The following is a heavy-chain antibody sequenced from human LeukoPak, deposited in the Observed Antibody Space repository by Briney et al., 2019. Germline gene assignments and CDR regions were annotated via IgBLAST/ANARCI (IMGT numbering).Heavy chain of an antibody. D-gene: IGHD3-22*01. Sequence: GGSLRLSCAASGFTFSSYGMHWVRQAPGKGLEGVALISYDGSNSYYADSVKGRFTISRDNSKNTLYLQMNSLRAEDTAVYYCAASYYYDSSSYYSPGYWGQGTLVTVSS. CDR2: ISYDGSNS. V-gene: IGHV3-30*03. J-gene: IGHJ4*02. CDR1: GFTFSSYG. CDR3: AASYYYDSSSYYSPGY.